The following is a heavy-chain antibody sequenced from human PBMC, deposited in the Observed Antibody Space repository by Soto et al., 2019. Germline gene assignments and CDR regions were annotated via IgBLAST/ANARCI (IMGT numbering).Heavy chain of an antibody. Sequence: QVQLVESGGGLVKPGGSLRLSCAASGFTFSDYYMSWIRQAPGKGLELVSYISSSGSTIYYADSVKGRFTISRDNAKNSLYLQMNSLRAEDTAVYYCARDRFYDFWSGYPPHYSYMDVWGKGTTVTVSS. CDR3: ARDRFYDFWSGYPPHYSYMDV. CDR1: GFTFSDYY. D-gene: IGHD3-3*01. V-gene: IGHV3-11*01. CDR2: ISSSGSTI. J-gene: IGHJ6*03.